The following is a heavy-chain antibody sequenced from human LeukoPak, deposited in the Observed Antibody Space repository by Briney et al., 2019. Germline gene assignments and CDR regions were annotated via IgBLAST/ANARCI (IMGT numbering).Heavy chain of an antibody. V-gene: IGHV6-1*01. CDR3: ARWLTT. Sequence: SLMCVVSEDSVSRNSAEWRWIRSSPSRGPEWLGRTYYRSRWYKDYAVSVKSRITINPDTSKNQFSLQLNSVTPEDTAVYYCARWLTTWGQGSLVTVSS. CDR1: EDSVSRNSAE. CDR2: TYYRSRWYK. D-gene: IGHD3-9*01. J-gene: IGHJ5*02.